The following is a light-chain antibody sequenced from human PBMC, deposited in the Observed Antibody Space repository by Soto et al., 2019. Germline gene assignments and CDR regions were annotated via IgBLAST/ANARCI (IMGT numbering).Light chain of an antibody. CDR3: LLSYSGARVV. J-gene: IGLJ2*01. Sequence: QTVVTQEPSLTVSPGGTVTLTCGSSTGAVTSGHYPYWIQQKPGQAPTTLIYDTNNKHSWTPARFSGSLLGGKAALTLSGAQPEDEAEYYCLLSYSGARVVFGGGTQLTVL. V-gene: IGLV7-46*01. CDR1: TGAVTSGHY. CDR2: DTN.